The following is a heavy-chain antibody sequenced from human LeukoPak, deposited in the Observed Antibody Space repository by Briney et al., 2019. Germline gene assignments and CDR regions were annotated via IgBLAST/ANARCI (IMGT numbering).Heavy chain of an antibody. CDR3: ARDLSSGWYLSSASYYFDY. J-gene: IGHJ4*02. Sequence: GGSLRLSCEASGFTFSSYEMNWVRQAPGKGLEWVSYISSTGSTIYYADSVKGRFTISRDNAKNSLYLQMNSLRAEDTAVYYCARDLSSGWYLSSASYYFDYWGQGTLVTVSS. V-gene: IGHV3-48*03. CDR1: GFTFSSYE. D-gene: IGHD6-19*01. CDR2: ISSTGSTI.